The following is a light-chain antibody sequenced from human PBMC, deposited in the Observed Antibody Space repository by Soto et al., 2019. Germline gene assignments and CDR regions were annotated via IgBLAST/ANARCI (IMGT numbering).Light chain of an antibody. CDR1: QRVSGNY. V-gene: IGKV3-20*01. CDR3: QQYGTSLTWT. J-gene: IGKJ1*01. Sequence: EIVLTQSPGTLSLSPGERAALSCRASQRVSGNYLAWFQQKPGQAPRLLIFGASSRATGIPDRFSGSGSGTDFTLTISRLEPEDFAVYYCQQYGTSLTWTFGRGTKVEIK. CDR2: GAS.